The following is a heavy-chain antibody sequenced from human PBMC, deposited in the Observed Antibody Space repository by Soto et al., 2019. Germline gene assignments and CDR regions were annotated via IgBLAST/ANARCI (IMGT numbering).Heavy chain of an antibody. D-gene: IGHD6-13*01. Sequence: QVQLVESGGGVVQPGRSLRLSCAASGFPFSFYYRHWVRQAPGKGLEWVAVISYDGSNRYFADSVKGRFTISRDNSKNTLYLQMNSLRAEDTAVYYCAKISEIYSNSWYNYGMDVWGQGTTVTVSS. V-gene: IGHV3-30*18. CDR3: AKISEIYSNSWYNYGMDV. CDR1: GFPFSFYY. J-gene: IGHJ6*02. CDR2: ISYDGSNR.